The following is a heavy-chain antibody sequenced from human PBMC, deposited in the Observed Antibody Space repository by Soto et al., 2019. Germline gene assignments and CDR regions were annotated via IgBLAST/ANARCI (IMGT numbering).Heavy chain of an antibody. J-gene: IGHJ4*02. V-gene: IGHV5-51*01. CDR3: ARSSPGEFSLAFDS. CDR2: IYPADSET. CDR1: GYSFITYW. Sequence: GESLKISCKGSGYSFITYWIGWVRQMPGKGLEWMAMIYPADSETRYSPSFQGHVTISADKSISTAYLQWSSLRSEDTAVYYCARSSPGEFSLAFDSWGQGTLVTV. D-gene: IGHD3-10*01.